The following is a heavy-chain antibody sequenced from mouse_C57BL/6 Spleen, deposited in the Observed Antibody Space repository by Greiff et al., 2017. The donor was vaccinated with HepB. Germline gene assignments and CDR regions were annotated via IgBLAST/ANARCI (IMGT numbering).Heavy chain of an antibody. J-gene: IGHJ1*03. Sequence: LQESGAELVQPGASVKISCTASGYAFSSYWMNWVKQRPGKGLEWIGQIYPGDGDTNYNGKFKGKATLTADKSSSTAYMQLSSLTSEDSAVYFCAYTTVVATEYFDVWGTVTTVTVSS. D-gene: IGHD1-1*01. CDR2: IYPGDGDT. CDR1: GYAFSSYW. CDR3: AYTTVVATEYFDV. V-gene: IGHV1-80*01.